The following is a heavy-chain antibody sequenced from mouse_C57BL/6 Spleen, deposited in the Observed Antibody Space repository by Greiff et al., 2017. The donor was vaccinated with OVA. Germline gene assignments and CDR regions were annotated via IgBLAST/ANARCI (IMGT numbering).Heavy chain of an antibody. D-gene: IGHD1-1*01. Sequence: DVKLVESGGGLVKPGGSLKLSCAASGFTFSDYGMHWVLQAPEKGLEWVAYISSGSSTIYYADTVKGRFTISRDNAKNTLFLQMTSLRSEDTAMYYCARKDCSSYFDYWGQGTTLTVSS. CDR3: ARKDCSSYFDY. J-gene: IGHJ2*01. CDR2: ISSGSSTI. CDR1: GFTFSDYG. V-gene: IGHV5-17*01.